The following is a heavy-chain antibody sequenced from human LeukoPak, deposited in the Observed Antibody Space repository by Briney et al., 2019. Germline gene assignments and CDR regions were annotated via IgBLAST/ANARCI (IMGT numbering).Heavy chain of an antibody. CDR3: ASIVVVTAMGGWFDP. CDR2: IISSGSPI. V-gene: IGHV3-11*01. D-gene: IGHD2-21*02. J-gene: IGHJ5*02. CDR1: GFPVSDYH. Sequence: GGSLRLSCAASGFPVSDYHMSWIRQAPGKGLEWVSYIISSGSPIYYADSVQGRFTMSRDNAKNSLYLQMNSLRAEDTAVYYCASIVVVTAMGGWFDPWGQGTLVTVSS.